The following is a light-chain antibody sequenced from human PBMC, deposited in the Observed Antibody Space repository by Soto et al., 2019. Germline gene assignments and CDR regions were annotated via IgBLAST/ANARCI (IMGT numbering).Light chain of an antibody. CDR1: SSGVGSYNL. Sequence: QSVLTQPASVSGSPGQSITISCTGTSSGVGSYNLVSWYQQHPGKAPKLMIYEVSKRPSGVSNRFSGSKSGNTASLTISGLQAEDETDYYCCSYAGSSTEVFGGGTKLTVL. CDR2: EVS. J-gene: IGLJ2*01. CDR3: CSYAGSSTEV. V-gene: IGLV2-23*02.